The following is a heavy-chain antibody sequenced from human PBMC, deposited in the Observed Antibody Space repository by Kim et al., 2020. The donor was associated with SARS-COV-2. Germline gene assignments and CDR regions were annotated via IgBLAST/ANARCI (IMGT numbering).Heavy chain of an antibody. D-gene: IGHD3-10*01. Sequence: ASVKVYCKASGYTFTSYAMNWVRQAPGQGLEWMGWINTNTGNPTYAQGFTGRFVFSLVTSVSTASLQISSLKAEDNAVYYCATRRQLYGEGNWFDPWGQGTLVTVSS. V-gene: IGHV7-4-1*02. CDR1: GYTFTSYA. J-gene: IGHJ5*02. CDR3: ATRRQLYGEGNWFDP. CDR2: INTNTGNP.